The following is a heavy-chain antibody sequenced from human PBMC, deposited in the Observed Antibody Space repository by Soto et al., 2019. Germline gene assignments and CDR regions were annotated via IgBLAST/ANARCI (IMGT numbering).Heavy chain of an antibody. V-gene: IGHV4-4*07. CDR1: GGSINTYY. J-gene: IGHJ4*01. CDR3: ARAFNSIFDDFAVMTGNFDS. Sequence: NPSETLSLTCTVTGGSINTYYWNWIRQSAATGLEWIGRVYTTGRTNYNHSLKSRVTISVDTSRNQFSLSLRSVTAADTAVYDCARAFNSIFDDFAVMTGNFDSWGQGTLVTVSS. D-gene: IGHD3-3*02. CDR2: VYTTGRT.